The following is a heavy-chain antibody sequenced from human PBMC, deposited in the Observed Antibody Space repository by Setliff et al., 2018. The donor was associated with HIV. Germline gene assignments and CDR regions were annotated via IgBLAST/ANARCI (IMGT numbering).Heavy chain of an antibody. D-gene: IGHD2-2*01. CDR2: ISWDGGST. J-gene: IGHJ6*03. CDR1: GFTFDDYT. V-gene: IGHV3-43*01. CDR3: AKDITRGDYFMDV. Sequence: GESLTISCAASGFTFDDYTMHWVRQAPGKGLEWVSLISWDGGSTYYADSVKGRFTISRDNSKNSLYLQMNSLRSEDTALYYCAKDITRGDYFMDVWGNGTTVTVSS.